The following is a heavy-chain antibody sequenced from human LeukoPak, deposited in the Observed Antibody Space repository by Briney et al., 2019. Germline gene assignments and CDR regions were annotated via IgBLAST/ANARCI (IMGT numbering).Heavy chain of an antibody. D-gene: IGHD3-22*01. CDR1: GGTFSSYA. CDR2: IIPIFGTA. V-gene: IGHV1-69*06. Sequence: SVKVSCKASGGTFSSYAISLVRQAPGQALEWLGRIIPIFGTANYAQKFQGRVTITADNSTSTAYMELSSLRSEDTAVYYCARWSDSSGYYNAEYFQHWGQGTLVTVSS. J-gene: IGHJ1*01. CDR3: ARWSDSSGYYNAEYFQH.